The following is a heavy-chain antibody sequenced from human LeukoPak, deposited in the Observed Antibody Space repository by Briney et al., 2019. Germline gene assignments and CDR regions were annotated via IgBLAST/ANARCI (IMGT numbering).Heavy chain of an antibody. CDR3: ARAQTYYYDSSGHRMQRWFDP. V-gene: IGHV3-74*01. D-gene: IGHD3-22*01. CDR2: INSDGSST. Sequence: GGSLRLSCAASGFTFSSYWMHWVRQAPGEGLVWVSRINSDGSSTSYADSVKGRFTISRDNAKNTLYLQMNSLRAEDTAVYYCARAQTYYYDSSGHRMQRWFDPWGQGTLVTVSS. CDR1: GFTFSSYW. J-gene: IGHJ5*02.